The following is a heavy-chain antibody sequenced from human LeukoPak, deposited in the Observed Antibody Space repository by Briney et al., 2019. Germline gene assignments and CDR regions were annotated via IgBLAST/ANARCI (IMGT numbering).Heavy chain of an antibody. CDR3: ARVIGYSGYDAFDY. V-gene: IGHV4-59*01. J-gene: IGHJ4*02. CDR2: IYYSGST. CDR1: GGSISSYY. Sequence: SETLSLTCTVSGGSISSYYWSWIRQPPGKGLEWIGYIYYSGSTNYNPSLKSRVTISVDTSKNQFSLKLSSVTAADTAVYYCARVIGYSGYDAFDYWGQGTQVTVSS. D-gene: IGHD5-12*01.